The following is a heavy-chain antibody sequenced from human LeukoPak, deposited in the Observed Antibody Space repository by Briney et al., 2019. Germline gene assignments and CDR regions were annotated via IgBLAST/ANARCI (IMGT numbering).Heavy chain of an antibody. D-gene: IGHD6-19*01. Sequence: ASVKVSCKASGYTFTGYYMHWVRQAPGQGLEWMGWISAYNGNTNYAQKLQGRVTMTTDTSTSTAYMELRSLRSDDTAVYYCARGPHTIAVAGYYYYGMDVWGQGTTVTVSS. CDR3: ARGPHTIAVAGYYYYGMDV. J-gene: IGHJ6*02. CDR2: ISAYNGNT. V-gene: IGHV1-18*04. CDR1: GYTFTGYY.